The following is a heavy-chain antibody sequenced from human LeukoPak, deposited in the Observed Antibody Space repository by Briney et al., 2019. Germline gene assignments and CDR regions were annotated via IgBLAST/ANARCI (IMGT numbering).Heavy chain of an antibody. CDR3: ARVRSSSSPDYYYYGLDV. J-gene: IGHJ6*02. Sequence: ASVKVSSKASGYTFSNYHIGWVRQAPGQGLEWMGWISAYNGNTKYAQNLQGRVTMTTDTSTSTAYMELRSLRPDDTAVYYCARVRSSSSPDYYYYGLDVWGQGTTVTVSS. D-gene: IGHD6-6*01. CDR1: GYTFSNYH. V-gene: IGHV1-18*01. CDR2: ISAYNGNT.